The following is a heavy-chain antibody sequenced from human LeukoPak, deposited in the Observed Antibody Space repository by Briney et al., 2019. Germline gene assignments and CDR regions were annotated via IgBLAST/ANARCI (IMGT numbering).Heavy chain of an antibody. D-gene: IGHD5-18*01. CDR3: ARENVDTAMVYDY. CDR1: GGSISSYY. V-gene: IGHV4-59*01. Sequence: PSETLSLTCTVSGGSISSYYWSWIRQPPGKGLEWIGYIYYSGSTNYNPSPKSRVTISVDTSKNQFSLKLSSVTAADTAVYYCARENVDTAMVYDYWGQGTLVTVSS. J-gene: IGHJ4*02. CDR2: IYYSGST.